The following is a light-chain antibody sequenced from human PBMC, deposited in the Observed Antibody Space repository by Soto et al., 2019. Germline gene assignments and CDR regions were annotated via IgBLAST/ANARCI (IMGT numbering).Light chain of an antibody. V-gene: IGKV1-12*01. CDR2: AAS. J-gene: IGKJ2*02. CDR1: QDISRW. Sequence: DLQMTQSPSSVSASVGDRVTITCRASQDISRWLSWYQQKPGKAPKLLIYAASTLQSGVPSRFSGSGSGPDFTLTISSLQPEDFATYYCQQANSFPWTFGQGTKLDIK. CDR3: QQANSFPWT.